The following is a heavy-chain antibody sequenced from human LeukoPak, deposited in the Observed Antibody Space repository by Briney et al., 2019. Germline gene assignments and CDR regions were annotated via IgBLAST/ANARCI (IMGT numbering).Heavy chain of an antibody. CDR2: IDHSETT. CDR3: ARVPYSDRIEFYYMDV. CDR1: GGSITSYY. D-gene: IGHD4-11*01. Sequence: PSETLSLTCSVPGGSITSYYSRWTRKSPGKGLKWIRYIDHSETTNYKPSLKSHVTISIDTHKKQGSQKSGSVRHADTAVYFWARVPYSDRIEFYYMDVWGKGTTVTVSS. J-gene: IGHJ6*03. V-gene: IGHV4-59*01.